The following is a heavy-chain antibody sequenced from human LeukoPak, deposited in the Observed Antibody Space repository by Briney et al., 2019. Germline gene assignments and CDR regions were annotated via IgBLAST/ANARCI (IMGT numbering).Heavy chain of an antibody. V-gene: IGHV3-33*01. CDR3: ASELFGAGSCPDY. D-gene: IGHD3-3*01. CDR2: VWHDGSNK. J-gene: IGHJ4*02. Sequence: GRSLRLSCTAPGFTFSSYAIHWIRQAPGKGLEWVALVWHDGSNKYYADSVKGRFTISRDNSKNTVYLQMNSLRAEDTAVYYCASELFGAGSCPDYYGQGTLVTVSS. CDR1: GFTFSSYA.